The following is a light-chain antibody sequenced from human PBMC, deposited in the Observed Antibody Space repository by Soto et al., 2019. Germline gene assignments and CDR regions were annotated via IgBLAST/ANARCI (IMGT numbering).Light chain of an antibody. CDR3: QVWDTSSAPSWV. CDR2: YAS. V-gene: IGLV3-21*04. Sequence: SYVLTQPPSVSVAPGKPARITCGGNHIGSKSVHWYQQRPGQAPVLVIYYASDRPSGIPERFSGSNSGNTATLTISRVEAGDEADYYCQVWDTSSAPSWVFGGGTKLTVL. CDR1: HIGSKS. J-gene: IGLJ3*02.